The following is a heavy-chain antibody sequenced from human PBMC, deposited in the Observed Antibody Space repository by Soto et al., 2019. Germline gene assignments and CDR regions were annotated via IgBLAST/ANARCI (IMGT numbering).Heavy chain of an antibody. V-gene: IGHV4-59*01. CDR2: IYYSGST. CDR1: GGSISSYY. D-gene: IGHD2-15*01. CDR3: ASYTPSGGWFDP. Sequence: PSETLSLTCTVSGGSISSYYWSWIRQPPGKGLEWIGYIYYSGSTNYNPSLKSRVTISVDTSKNQFSLKLSSVTAADTAVYYCASYTPSGGWFDPWGQGTLVTVSS. J-gene: IGHJ5*02.